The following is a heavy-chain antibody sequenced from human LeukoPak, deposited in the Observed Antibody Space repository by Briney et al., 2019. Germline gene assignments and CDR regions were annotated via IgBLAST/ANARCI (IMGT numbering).Heavy chain of an antibody. CDR1: GGSISSYY. CDR2: IYTIGST. CDR3: ARDSQSSSWYLNWFDP. J-gene: IGHJ5*02. V-gene: IGHV4-4*07. Sequence: SETLSLTCTVSGGSISSYYWSWIRQPAGKGLEWIGRIYTIGSTNYNPSLKSRVTMSVDTSKNQFSLKLSSVTAADTAVYYCARDSQSSSWYLNWFDPWGQGTLVTVSS. D-gene: IGHD6-13*01.